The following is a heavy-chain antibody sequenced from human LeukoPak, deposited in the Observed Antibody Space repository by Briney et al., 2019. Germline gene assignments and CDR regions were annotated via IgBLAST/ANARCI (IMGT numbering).Heavy chain of an antibody. D-gene: IGHD3-22*01. J-gene: IGHJ3*02. Sequence: SETLSLTCTVSGDSISSGDYYWSWIRQPAGKGLEWIGRTSSSGSTNYSPSLKSRVTISVDTSKNQFSLKLSSVTAADTAVYFCARGPYSYDSSGAFDIWGQGTMVTVSS. CDR1: GDSISSGDYY. CDR2: TSSSGST. CDR3: ARGPYSYDSSGAFDI. V-gene: IGHV4-61*02.